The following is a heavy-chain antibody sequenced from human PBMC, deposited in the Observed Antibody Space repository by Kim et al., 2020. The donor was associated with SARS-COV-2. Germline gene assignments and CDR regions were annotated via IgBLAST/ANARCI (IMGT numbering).Heavy chain of an antibody. V-gene: IGHV1-3*01. Sequence: ASVKVSCKASGYTFTSYAMHWVRQAPGQRLEWMGWINAGNGNTKYSQKFQGRVTITRDTSASTAYMELSSLRSEDTAVYYCARVAYCGGDCYFRGGPTWDYWGQGTLVTVSS. CDR3: ARVAYCGGDCYFRGGPTWDY. CDR2: INAGNGNT. CDR1: GYTFTSYA. D-gene: IGHD2-21*02. J-gene: IGHJ4*02.